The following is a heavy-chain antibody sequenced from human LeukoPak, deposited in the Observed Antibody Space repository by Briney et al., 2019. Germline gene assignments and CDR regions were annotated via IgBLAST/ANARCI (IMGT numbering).Heavy chain of an antibody. D-gene: IGHD1-26*01. V-gene: IGHV1-2*02. CDR3: ARAPPYSGSYYDY. J-gene: IGHJ4*02. Sequence: GASVTVSCKASGYTFTVYYMHWVRQAPGQGLEWMGWINPNSGGTNYAQKFQGRVTMTRDTSISTAYMELSRLRSDDTAVYYCARAPPYSGSYYDYWGQGTLVTVSS. CDR2: INPNSGGT. CDR1: GYTFTVYY.